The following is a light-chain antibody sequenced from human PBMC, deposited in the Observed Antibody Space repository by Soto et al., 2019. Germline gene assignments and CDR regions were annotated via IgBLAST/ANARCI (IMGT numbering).Light chain of an antibody. CDR1: SSDVGGYNY. J-gene: IGLJ1*01. V-gene: IGLV2-14*01. Sequence: SALTQPASVSGSPGQSITISCTGTSSDVGGYNYVSWYQQYPGKVPKLIIFDVSNRPSGVSNRFSGSKSGNTASLTISGLQAEDEADYYCSSYTNNLGVFGTGTKVTVL. CDR3: SSYTNNLGV. CDR2: DVS.